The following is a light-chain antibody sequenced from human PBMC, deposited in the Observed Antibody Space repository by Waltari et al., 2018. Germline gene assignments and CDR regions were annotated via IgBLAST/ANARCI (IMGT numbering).Light chain of an antibody. CDR2: ASS. CDR1: RSISTY. V-gene: IGKV1-39*01. CDR3: QQSYNTLT. Sequence: DIQMTQSPSSLSASVGDTVTITCRASRSISTYLNWYQHRPGKAPKLLIFASSSLQSGVPSRFSGSGSGTDFTLTISGLQPEDFATYYCQQSYNTLTFGGGTKVDIK. J-gene: IGKJ4*01.